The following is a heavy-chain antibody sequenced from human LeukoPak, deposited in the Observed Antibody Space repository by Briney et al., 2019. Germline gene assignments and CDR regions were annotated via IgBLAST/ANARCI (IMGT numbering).Heavy chain of an antibody. D-gene: IGHD3-16*01. CDR2: IKQDGSEK. J-gene: IGHJ6*02. CDR3: ARGGGLDV. CDR1: GFTSSSYG. Sequence: GSLRLSCAASGFTSSSYGMHWVRQAPGKGLEWVANIKQDGSEKYYVDSVKGRFTISRDNAKNSLYLQMSNLRAEDTAVYFCARGGGLDVWGQGATVTVSS. V-gene: IGHV3-7*03.